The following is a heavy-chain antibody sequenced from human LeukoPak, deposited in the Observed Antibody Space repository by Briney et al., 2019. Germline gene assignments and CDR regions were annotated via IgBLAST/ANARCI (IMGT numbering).Heavy chain of an antibody. J-gene: IGHJ5*02. Sequence: GGSLRLSCAASGFTFDDYGMSWVRHAPGKGLEWVSGINWNGGSTGYADSVKGRFTISRDNAKNSLYLQMNSLRAEDTALYYCARDRGEYSSSSVWFDPWGQGTLVTVSS. D-gene: IGHD6-6*01. CDR1: GFTFDDYG. CDR2: INWNGGST. CDR3: ARDRGEYSSSSVWFDP. V-gene: IGHV3-20*04.